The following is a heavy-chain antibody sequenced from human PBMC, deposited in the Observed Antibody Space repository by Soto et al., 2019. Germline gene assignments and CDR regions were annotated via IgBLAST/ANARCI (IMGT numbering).Heavy chain of an antibody. CDR3: ARDTYFYGSGSYGP. J-gene: IGHJ5*02. Sequence: EVQLVESGGGLVKPGRSLRLSCAASGFTFSSYSMNWVRQAPGKGLEWVSSISSSSSYIYYADSVKGRFTISRDNAKNSLYLQMNSLRAEDTAVYYCARDTYFYGSGSYGPWGQGTVVTVSS. V-gene: IGHV3-21*01. CDR1: GFTFSSYS. CDR2: ISSSSSYI. D-gene: IGHD3-10*01.